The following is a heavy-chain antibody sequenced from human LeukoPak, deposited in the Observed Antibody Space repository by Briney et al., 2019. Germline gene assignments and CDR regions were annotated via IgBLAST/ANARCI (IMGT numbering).Heavy chain of an antibody. Sequence: SETLSLTCAVYGGSFSGYYWSWIRQPPGKGLEWMGEINHSGSTNYNPSLKSRVTISVDTSKNQFSLKLRSVTAADTAVYYCARGKRGYSSSWYDYWGQGTLVTVSS. J-gene: IGHJ4*02. V-gene: IGHV4-34*01. CDR2: INHSGST. D-gene: IGHD6-13*01. CDR3: ARGKRGYSSSWYDY. CDR1: GGSFSGYY.